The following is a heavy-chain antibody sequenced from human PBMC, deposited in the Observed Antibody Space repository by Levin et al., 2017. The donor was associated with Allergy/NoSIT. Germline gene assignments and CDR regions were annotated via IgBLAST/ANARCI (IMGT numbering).Heavy chain of an antibody. D-gene: IGHD2-2*02. CDR3: ARGECSSTSCYTYYYYGMDV. V-gene: IGHV4-39*07. Sequence: SETLSLTCTASGGSISSSSYYWGWIRQPPGKGLEWIGSIYYSGSTYYNPSLKSRVTISVDTSKNQFSLKLSSVTAADTAMYYCARGECSSTSCYTYYYYGMDVWGQGTTVTVSS. CDR1: GGSISSSSYY. J-gene: IGHJ6*02. CDR2: IYYSGST.